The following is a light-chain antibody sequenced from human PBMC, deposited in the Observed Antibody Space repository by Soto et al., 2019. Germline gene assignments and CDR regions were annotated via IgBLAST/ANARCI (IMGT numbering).Light chain of an antibody. J-gene: IGKJ2*01. Sequence: DIQMTQSPSTLSASVGDRVTITCRASRSISDWLAWYQQKPGKAPKLLIYKASSLQSGVSSRFSGSGSGTEFTLSVSGLQPDDFATYYCQQYARYPYTFGLGTKLEIK. CDR3: QQYARYPYT. CDR2: KAS. V-gene: IGKV1-5*03. CDR1: RSISDW.